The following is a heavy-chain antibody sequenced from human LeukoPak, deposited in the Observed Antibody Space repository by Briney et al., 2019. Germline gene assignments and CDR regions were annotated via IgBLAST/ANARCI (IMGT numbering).Heavy chain of an antibody. J-gene: IGHJ4*02. V-gene: IGHV3-20*04. CDR2: INWNGGST. CDR3: AKSDTAMVEGGFDY. Sequence: PGGSLRLSCAASGFTFDDYGMSWVRQAPGKGLEWVSGINWNGGSTGYADSVKGRFTISRDNAKNSLYLQMNSLRAEDTALHYCAKSDTAMVEGGFDYWGQGTLVTVSS. CDR1: GFTFDDYG. D-gene: IGHD5-18*01.